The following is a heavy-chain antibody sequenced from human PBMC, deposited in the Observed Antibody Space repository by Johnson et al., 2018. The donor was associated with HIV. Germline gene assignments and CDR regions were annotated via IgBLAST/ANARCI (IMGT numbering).Heavy chain of an antibody. CDR2: IYSGGST. D-gene: IGHD3-10*01. V-gene: IGHV3-53*01. CDR1: GFTVSSNY. J-gene: IGHJ3*02. CDR3: ARVEDGSGSYYPDAFDI. Sequence: VQLVESGGGLIQPGGSLRLSCAASGFTVSSNYMSWVRQAPGKGLEWVSVIYSGGSTYYADPVKGRFPISRDNSKNTLYLQMTSLRAEDTAVYYCARVEDGSGSYYPDAFDIWGQGTMVTVSS.